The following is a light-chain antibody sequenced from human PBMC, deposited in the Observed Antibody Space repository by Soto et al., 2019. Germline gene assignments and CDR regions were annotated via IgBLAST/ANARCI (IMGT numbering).Light chain of an antibody. CDR3: QQSYSTPWT. V-gene: IGKV1-39*01. CDR2: AAS. Sequence: DIQMTQSPSSLSASVGDRVTITCRASQSISSYLNWYQLKPGKAPKLLIYAASSLQSGVPSGFSGNGSGTDFTLTIRSLQPEDYATYYCQQSYSTPWTFGQGTKVEIK. CDR1: QSISSY. J-gene: IGKJ1*01.